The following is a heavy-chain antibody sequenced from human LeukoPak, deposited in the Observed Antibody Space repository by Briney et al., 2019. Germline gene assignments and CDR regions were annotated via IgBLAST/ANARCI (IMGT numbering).Heavy chain of an antibody. V-gene: IGHV3-53*01. Sequence: GGSLRLSCAASGFTVSSNYMSWVRQAPGKGLEWVSVIYSGGSTYYADSVKGRFTISRDNSKNTLYLQMNSLRAEDTAVYYCAKDLDYSSVPSYFDYWGQGTLVTVSS. CDR3: AKDLDYSSVPSYFDY. D-gene: IGHD6-19*01. CDR2: IYSGGST. J-gene: IGHJ4*02. CDR1: GFTVSSNY.